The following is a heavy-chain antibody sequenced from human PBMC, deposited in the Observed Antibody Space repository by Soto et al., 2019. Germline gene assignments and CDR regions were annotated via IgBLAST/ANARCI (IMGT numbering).Heavy chain of an antibody. V-gene: IGHV3-23*01. Sequence: GGSLRLSCAASGFTFSSYAMSWVRQAPGKGLEWVSAISGSGGSTYYADSVKGRFTISRDNSKNTPYLQMNSLRAEDTAVYYCAKGLESLYYDFWSGYYIAYYFDYWGQGTLVTVSS. D-gene: IGHD3-3*01. J-gene: IGHJ4*02. CDR3: AKGLESLYYDFWSGYYIAYYFDY. CDR1: GFTFSSYA. CDR2: ISGSGGST.